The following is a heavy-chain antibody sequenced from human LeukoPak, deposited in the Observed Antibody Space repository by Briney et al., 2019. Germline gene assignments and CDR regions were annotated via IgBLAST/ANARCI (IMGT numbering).Heavy chain of an antibody. CDR2: ISAYNGNT. Sequence: ASVKVSCKASGYTFTSYGISWVRQAPGQGLEWMGWISAYNGNTNYAQKLQGRVTMTTDTSTSTAYMELRSLRSDDTAVYYCARGNIVVVPAATDYFDYWGQGTLVTVSS. D-gene: IGHD2-2*01. J-gene: IGHJ4*02. CDR3: ARGNIVVVPAATDYFDY. V-gene: IGHV1-18*01. CDR1: GYTFTSYG.